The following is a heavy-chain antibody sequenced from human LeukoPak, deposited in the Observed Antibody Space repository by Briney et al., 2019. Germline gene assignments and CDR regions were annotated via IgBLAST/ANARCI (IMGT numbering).Heavy chain of an antibody. CDR1: GGTFSSYA. D-gene: IGHD1-26*01. CDR3: ARVGECELLGTFDY. CDR2: IIPIFGTA. V-gene: IGHV1-69*01. Sequence: SSVKVSCKASGGTFSSYAISWVRQAPGQGLEWMGGIIPIFGTANYAQKFQGRVTITADESTSTAYMELSSLRSEDTAVYYCARVGECELLGTFDYWGQGTLVTVSS. J-gene: IGHJ4*02.